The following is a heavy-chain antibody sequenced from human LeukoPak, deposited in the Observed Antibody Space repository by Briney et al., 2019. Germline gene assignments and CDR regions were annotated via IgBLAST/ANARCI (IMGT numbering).Heavy chain of an antibody. Sequence: GGSLRLSCAASGFTFDDYAMHWVRQAPGKGLEWVSGISWNSGSIGYADSVKGRFTISRDNAKNSLYLQMNSLRAEDTALYYCTKLPMTTVTTDGMDFWGQGTTVTVSS. J-gene: IGHJ6*02. D-gene: IGHD4-17*01. V-gene: IGHV3-9*01. CDR2: ISWNSGSI. CDR3: TKLPMTTVTTDGMDF. CDR1: GFTFDDYA.